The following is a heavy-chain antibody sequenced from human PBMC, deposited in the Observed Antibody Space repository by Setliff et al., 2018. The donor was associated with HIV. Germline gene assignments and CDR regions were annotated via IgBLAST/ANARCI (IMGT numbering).Heavy chain of an antibody. CDR1: GFTFSKYW. J-gene: IGHJ4*02. V-gene: IGHV3-74*01. D-gene: IGHD1-26*01. Sequence: HPGGSLRLSCAASGFTFSKYWMHWVRQAPGQGLEWVSGINNDTTTTAYADSVKGRFSISRDNAKNTLYLQMNDLRGEDTAVYYCAILSYSSGWGQGTQVTVSS. CDR3: AILSYSSG. CDR2: INNDTTTT.